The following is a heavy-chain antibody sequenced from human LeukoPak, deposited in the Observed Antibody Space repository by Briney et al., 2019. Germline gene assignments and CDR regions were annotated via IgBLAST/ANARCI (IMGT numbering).Heavy chain of an antibody. CDR1: GFNFSTYS. CDR2: ISSSGSTI. Sequence: GGSLRLSCAASGFNFSTYSMNWVRQAPGKRLDWVSYISSSGSTIYYADSVKGRFTISRDNSKNTLYLQMNSLRAEDTAVYYCARDLGYYYDSSGYYPGYWGQGTLVTVSS. J-gene: IGHJ4*02. D-gene: IGHD3-22*01. CDR3: ARDLGYYYDSSGYYPGY. V-gene: IGHV3-48*01.